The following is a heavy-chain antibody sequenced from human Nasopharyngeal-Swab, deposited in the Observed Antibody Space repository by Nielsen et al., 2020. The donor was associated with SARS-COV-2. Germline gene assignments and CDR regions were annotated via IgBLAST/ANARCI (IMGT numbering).Heavy chain of an antibody. D-gene: IGHD4-17*01. CDR3: ARGHRYGDLDY. V-gene: IGHV4-34*01. CDR2: INHSGST. Sequence: WIRQPPGKGLEWIGEINHSGSTNYNPSLKSRVTISVDTSKNQFSLKLSSVTAADTAVYYCARGHRYGDLDYWGQGTLVTVLL. J-gene: IGHJ4*02.